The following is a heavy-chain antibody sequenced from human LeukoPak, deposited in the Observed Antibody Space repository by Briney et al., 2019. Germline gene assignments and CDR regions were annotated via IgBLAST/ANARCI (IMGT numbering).Heavy chain of an antibody. CDR3: AKRYTTNWDHYFDY. J-gene: IGHJ4*02. CDR2: INQDGSET. V-gene: IGHV3-7*01. Sequence: GGSLRLSCAASGFTFDNYWMNWVRQAPGKGLEWVANINQDGSETYYVDSVNGRFTISRDNAKNSLFLQMNSLRGEDTAVYYCAKRYTTNWDHYFDYWGQGSLVTVSS. CDR1: GFTFDNYW. D-gene: IGHD6-13*01.